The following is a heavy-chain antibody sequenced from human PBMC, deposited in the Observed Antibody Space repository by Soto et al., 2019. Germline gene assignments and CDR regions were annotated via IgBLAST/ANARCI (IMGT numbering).Heavy chain of an antibody. Sequence: SETLSLTCTVSGGSISSYYWTWIRQPPGKGLEWIGYIYYSGSTNYNPSLKSRVTISVDTSKNQFSLKLSSVTAADTAVYYCARAKYNWNDDQAFAYWGQGTLVTVSS. J-gene: IGHJ4*02. V-gene: IGHV4-59*01. CDR3: ARAKYNWNDDQAFAY. D-gene: IGHD1-20*01. CDR2: IYYSGST. CDR1: GGSISSYY.